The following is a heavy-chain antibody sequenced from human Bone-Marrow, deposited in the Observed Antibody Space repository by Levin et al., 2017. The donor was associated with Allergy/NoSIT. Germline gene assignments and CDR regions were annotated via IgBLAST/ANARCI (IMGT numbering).Heavy chain of an antibody. D-gene: IGHD1-7*01. V-gene: IGHV3-73*01. CDR1: GFTFRDSA. Sequence: LSLTCVASGFTFRDSAMHWVRQAAGKGLEWIGRIRNKTHGYATAYDASVEGRFTISRDDSKNTTYLQMTSLKTDDTAVYYCSVGRELWGQGTLVAVSS. J-gene: IGHJ4*02. CDR3: SVGREL. CDR2: IRNKTHGYAT.